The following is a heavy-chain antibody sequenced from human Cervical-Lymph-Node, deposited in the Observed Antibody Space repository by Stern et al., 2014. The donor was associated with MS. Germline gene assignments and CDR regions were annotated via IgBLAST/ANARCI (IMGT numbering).Heavy chain of an antibody. V-gene: IGHV1-69*01. CDR1: GGTFSSYA. Sequence: QVQLVQSGAEVKKPGSSVKVSCTASGGTFSSYAINWVRQAPGQGPEWMGGIIPIVGTANYAQKFQGRVTLSADESTSTAYMELSSLRSEDTAVYYCARDRRHYDTSGGYYFDSWGQGTLVTVSS. CDR2: IIPIVGTA. CDR3: ARDRRHYDTSGGYYFDS. D-gene: IGHD3-22*01. J-gene: IGHJ4*02.